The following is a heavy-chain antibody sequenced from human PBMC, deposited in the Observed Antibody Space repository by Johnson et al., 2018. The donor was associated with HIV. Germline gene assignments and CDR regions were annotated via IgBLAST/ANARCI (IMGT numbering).Heavy chain of an antibody. Sequence: VQLVESGGGVVQPGGSLRLSCAASGFTFSSYGMHWVRQAPGKGLEWVAFIRYDGSNKYYADSVKGRFTISRDNSKSTLYLQMNSLRPEDTAVYYCVKGDEVVAATSGFDIWGQGTMVTVSS. V-gene: IGHV3-30*02. CDR2: IRYDGSNK. CDR3: VKGDEVVAATSGFDI. CDR1: GFTFSSYG. D-gene: IGHD2-15*01. J-gene: IGHJ3*02.